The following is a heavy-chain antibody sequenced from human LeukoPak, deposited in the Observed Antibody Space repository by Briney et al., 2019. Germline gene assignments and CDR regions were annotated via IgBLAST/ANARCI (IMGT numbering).Heavy chain of an antibody. CDR2: ISAYNGNT. CDR1: GYTFSSYG. Sequence: ASVKVSCKASGYTFSSYGISWVRQAPGQGLEWMGWISAYNGNTNYAQKLQGRVTMTTDTAKSTAYMELRSLRSDDTAVYYCARESKNQYSSGWQVDAFDIWGQGTMVTVSS. J-gene: IGHJ3*02. CDR3: ARESKNQYSSGWQVDAFDI. D-gene: IGHD6-19*01. V-gene: IGHV1-18*01.